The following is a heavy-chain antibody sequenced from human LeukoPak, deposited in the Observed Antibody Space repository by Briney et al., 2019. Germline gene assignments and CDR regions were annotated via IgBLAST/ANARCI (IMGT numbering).Heavy chain of an antibody. J-gene: IGHJ4*02. CDR1: GGSFSGYY. V-gene: IGHV4-34*01. CDR2: INHSGST. D-gene: IGHD3-9*01. CDR3: ARNVDWYSHDS. Sequence: SETLSLTCAVYGGSFSGYYWSWIRQPPGKGLEWIGEINHSGSTNYNPSLKSRVTISEDTSKNQFSPKLTSVTAADTAVYYCARNVDWYSHDSWGQGTLVTVSS.